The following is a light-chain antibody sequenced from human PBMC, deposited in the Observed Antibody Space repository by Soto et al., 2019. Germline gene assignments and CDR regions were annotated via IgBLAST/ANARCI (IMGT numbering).Light chain of an antibody. Sequence: DIQMTQSPSSLSASVGARVTITCRASQSVSTYLNWYSQKSGGAPKLLIHGVSKLENGTPSRFSGSGLATDFTLTINTLQAEDAAVYFCKQTYMAPYTFGQGTKGDIK. V-gene: IGKV1-39*01. CDR2: GVS. CDR1: QSVSTY. CDR3: KQTYMAPYT. J-gene: IGKJ2*01.